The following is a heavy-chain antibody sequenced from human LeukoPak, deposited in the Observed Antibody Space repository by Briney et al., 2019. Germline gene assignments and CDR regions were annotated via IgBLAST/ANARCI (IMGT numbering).Heavy chain of an antibody. V-gene: IGHV3-69-1*02. Sequence: GGSLRLSCSASGFTFSDYDMNWVRQAPGKGLEWVSSISGISTHIYYGDSVKGRFSISRDNAKNSVYLQMNSLGVEDTAIYYCGRAFPPLRTSSAGDLWGQGILVTVSS. D-gene: IGHD3-16*01. CDR1: GFTFSDYD. CDR2: ISGISTHI. J-gene: IGHJ4*02. CDR3: GRAFPPLRTSSAGDL.